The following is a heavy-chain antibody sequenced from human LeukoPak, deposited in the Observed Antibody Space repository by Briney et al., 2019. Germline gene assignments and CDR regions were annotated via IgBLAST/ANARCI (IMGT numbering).Heavy chain of an antibody. CDR2: IYYSGST. J-gene: IGHJ4*02. V-gene: IGHV4-59*01. CDR3: ARLYGIKRPLDY. Sequence: SETLSLTCTVSGGSISSYYWSWIRQPPGKGLEWIGYIYYSGSTNYNPSLKSRVTISVDTSKNQFSLKLSSVTAADTAVYYCARLYGIKRPLDYWGQGTLVTVSS. CDR1: GGSISSYY. D-gene: IGHD3-9*01.